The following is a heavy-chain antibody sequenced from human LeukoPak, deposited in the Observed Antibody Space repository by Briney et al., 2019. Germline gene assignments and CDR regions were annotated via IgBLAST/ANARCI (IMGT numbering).Heavy chain of an antibody. J-gene: IGHJ6*04. Sequence: GGSLRLSCAASGFTFSSYAMHWVRQAPGKGLGWVGVISYDGSNKYYADSVKGRFTISRDNSKNTLYLQMNSLRAEDTAVYYCARDKGYCSSTSCYGYHYYGMDVWGKGTTVTVSS. CDR3: ARDKGYCSSTSCYGYHYYGMDV. CDR1: GFTFSSYA. D-gene: IGHD2-2*01. CDR2: ISYDGSNK. V-gene: IGHV3-30*04.